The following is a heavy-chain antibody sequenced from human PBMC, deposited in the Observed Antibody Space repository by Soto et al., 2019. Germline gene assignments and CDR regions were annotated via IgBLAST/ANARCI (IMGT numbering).Heavy chain of an antibody. J-gene: IGHJ4*02. V-gene: IGHV1-18*01. CDR3: ARGRYGDY. D-gene: IGHD1-1*01. Sequence: QVHLVQSGAEVKKPGASVKVSCKASGYTFTSYGTTWVRQAHGQGLEWMGWISAHNGNTDYAQKLQGRVIVTRDTYTSTAYMELRSLISDDTAVYYCARGRYGDYWGQGALVTVSS. CDR1: GYTFTSYG. CDR2: ISAHNGNT.